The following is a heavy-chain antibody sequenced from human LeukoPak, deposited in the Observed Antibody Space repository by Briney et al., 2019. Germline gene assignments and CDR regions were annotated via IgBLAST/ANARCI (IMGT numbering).Heavy chain of an antibody. CDR2: ISYDGGNK. CDR3: ARGQLWSDY. V-gene: IGHV3-30*04. J-gene: IGHJ4*02. CDR1: GFTFSDYA. D-gene: IGHD5-18*01. Sequence: GGSLRLSCAASGFTFSDYAMHWVRQAPGKGLEWVALISYDGGNKYYADSVKGRFTISRDNSKNTLYLQMNSPKAEDTAVYYCARGQLWSDYWGQGILVTVSS.